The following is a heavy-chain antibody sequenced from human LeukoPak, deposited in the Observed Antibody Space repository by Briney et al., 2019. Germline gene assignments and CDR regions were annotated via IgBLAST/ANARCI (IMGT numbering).Heavy chain of an antibody. CDR2: INHSGST. Sequence: PSETLSLTCAVYGGSFSGYYWSWIRQPPGKGLEWIGEINHSGSTNYNPSLKSRVTISVDKSKNQFSLKLSSVTAADTAVYYCARVASSTSCIDYWGQGTLVTVSS. V-gene: IGHV4-34*01. J-gene: IGHJ4*02. D-gene: IGHD2-2*01. CDR1: GGSFSGYY. CDR3: ARVASSTSCIDY.